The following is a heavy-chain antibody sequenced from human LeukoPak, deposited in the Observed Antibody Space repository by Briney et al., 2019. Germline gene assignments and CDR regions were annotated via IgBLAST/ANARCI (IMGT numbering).Heavy chain of an antibody. Sequence: PGGSLRPSCAASGFTFSDYYMSWIRQAPGKGLEGVAYISSSGSNIYYADSVKGRFTISRDNAKNSLYLQMSSLRAEDTAVYYCARLDDYYFDYWGQGTLVTVS. D-gene: IGHD3-3*01. V-gene: IGHV3-11*01. J-gene: IGHJ4*02. CDR3: ARLDDYYFDY. CDR1: GFTFSDYY. CDR2: ISSSGSNI.